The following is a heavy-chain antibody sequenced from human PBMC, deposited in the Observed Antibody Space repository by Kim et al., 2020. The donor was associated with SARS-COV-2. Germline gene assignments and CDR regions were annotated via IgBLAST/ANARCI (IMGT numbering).Heavy chain of an antibody. CDR2: FDPEDGET. V-gene: IGHV1-24*01. Sequence: ASVKVSCKVSGYTLTELSMHLVRQAPGKGLEWMGGFDPEDGETIYAQKFQGRVTMTEDTSTDTAYMELSSLRSEDTAVYYCATGTPLKDIVVVPAAMLYYYGMDVWGQGNTVTVSS. CDR3: ATGTPLKDIVVVPAAMLYYYGMDV. J-gene: IGHJ6*02. D-gene: IGHD2-2*01. CDR1: GYTLTELS.